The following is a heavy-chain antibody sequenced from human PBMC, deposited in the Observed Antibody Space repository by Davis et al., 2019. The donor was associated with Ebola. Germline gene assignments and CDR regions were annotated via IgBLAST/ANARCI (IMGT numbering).Heavy chain of an antibody. CDR3: VRGGYCGGSSFASGREGYRGMDV. CDR1: RFTFSNYW. Sequence: PGGSLRLSCAASRFTFSNYWMHWVRQAPGRGPVWVSRINNDGTNALYADFVKGRFTISRDNAKNTLYLQMSGLRDEDTAVYYCVRGGYCGGSSFASGREGYRGMDVWGKGTTVTVYS. V-gene: IGHV3-74*03. CDR2: INNDGTNA. J-gene: IGHJ6*04. D-gene: IGHD2-15*01.